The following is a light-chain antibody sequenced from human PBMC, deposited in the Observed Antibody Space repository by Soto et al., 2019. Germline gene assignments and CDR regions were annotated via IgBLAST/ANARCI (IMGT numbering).Light chain of an antibody. J-gene: IGKJ1*01. Sequence: DIQMTQSPSTLSASVGDRVTIACRASQSISKFLAWYQQKPGKAPKLLIFDVSTLESGVPSKFSGSGSGTEFTLTISSLQPDDFATYYCQQYNSYSPWTVGQGTKVDIK. CDR1: QSISKF. V-gene: IGKV1-5*01. CDR2: DVS. CDR3: QQYNSYSPWT.